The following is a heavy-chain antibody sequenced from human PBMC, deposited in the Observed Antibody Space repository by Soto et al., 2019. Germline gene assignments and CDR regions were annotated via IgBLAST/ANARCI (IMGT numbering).Heavy chain of an antibody. CDR3: ATKARVTNYLYYGMDV. V-gene: IGHV3-30*03. CDR1: GLTFNTSG. CDR2: ISYDGATQ. J-gene: IGHJ6*02. Sequence: QVQLVESGGGVVQPGASLRLSCEVPGLTFNTSGMHWVRQAPGKGLEWLAVISYDGATQYYGDTVKGRFTISRDNSKNTLFLHMGRLRAEDTAMYYCATKARVTNYLYYGMDVWGLGTTVTVSS. D-gene: IGHD2-21*02.